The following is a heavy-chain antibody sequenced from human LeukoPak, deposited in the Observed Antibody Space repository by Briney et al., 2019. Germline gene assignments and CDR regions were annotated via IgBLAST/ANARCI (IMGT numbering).Heavy chain of an antibody. Sequence: GASVKVSCKASGYTLTSYGFSWVRQAPGQGLEWMGLVSADNRNTKFARNLQGRVTMSTDTSTSTAYMELASLRSDVTAVYYCARATMSDSWPLFDYWGQGTLVTVSS. V-gene: IGHV1-18*01. CDR3: ARATMSDSWPLFDY. J-gene: IGHJ4*02. D-gene: IGHD6-13*01. CDR2: VSADNRNT. CDR1: GYTLTSYG.